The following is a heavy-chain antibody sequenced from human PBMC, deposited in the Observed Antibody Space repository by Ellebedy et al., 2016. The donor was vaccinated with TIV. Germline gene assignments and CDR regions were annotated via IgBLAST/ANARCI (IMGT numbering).Heavy chain of an antibody. D-gene: IGHD6-6*01. J-gene: IGHJ6*02. Sequence: ASVKVSCKTSGYIFANYGLSWVRQAPGQGLEWMGWISAYNGNTSYAQKLQGRVTMTTDTSTSTAYMELRSLRSDDTAVYYCARDMGSIAARHGMDVWGQGTTVIVSS. CDR3: ARDMGSIAARHGMDV. V-gene: IGHV1-18*01. CDR2: ISAYNGNT. CDR1: GYIFANYG.